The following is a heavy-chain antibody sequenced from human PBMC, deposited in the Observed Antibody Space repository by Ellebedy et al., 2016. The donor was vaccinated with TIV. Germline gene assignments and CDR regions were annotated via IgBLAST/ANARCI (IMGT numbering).Heavy chain of an antibody. J-gene: IGHJ4*02. CDR2: ISYDGSNK. CDR3: ARSLLTYCSGGSCYSPFDY. CDR1: GFSLSTYW. V-gene: IGHV3-30-3*01. Sequence: PGGSLRLSCEASGFSLSTYWMSWVRQAPGKGLEWVAVISYDGSNKYYADSVKGRFTISRDNSKNTLYLQMNSLRAEDKAVYYCARSLLTYCSGGSCYSPFDYWGQGTLVTVSS. D-gene: IGHD2-15*01.